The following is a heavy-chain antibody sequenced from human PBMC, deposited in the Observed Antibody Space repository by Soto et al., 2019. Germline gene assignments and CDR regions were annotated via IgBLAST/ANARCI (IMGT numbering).Heavy chain of an antibody. V-gene: IGHV3-21*01. Sequence: GGSLRLSCAASGFTFSSYSMNWVRQAPGKGLEWVSSISSSSSYIYYADSVKGRFTISRDNAKNSLYLQMNSLRAEDTAVYYCARDGVVAATLVEAFDIWGQGTMVT. CDR3: ARDGVVAATLVEAFDI. CDR1: GFTFSSYS. CDR2: ISSSSSYI. J-gene: IGHJ3*02. D-gene: IGHD2-15*01.